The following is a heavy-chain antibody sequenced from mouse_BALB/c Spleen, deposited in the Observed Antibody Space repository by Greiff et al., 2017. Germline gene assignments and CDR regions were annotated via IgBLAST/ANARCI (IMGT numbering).Heavy chain of an antibody. CDR2: ISSGGSYT. CDR1: GFTFSSYG. J-gene: IGHJ3*01. CDR3: ARHEAGTGFAY. Sequence: EVQVVESGGDLVKPGGSLKLSCAASGFTFSSYGMSWVRQTPDKRLEWVATISSGGSYTYYPDSVKGRFTISRDNAKNTLYLQMSSLKSEDTAMYYCARHEAGTGFAYWGQGTLVTVSA. D-gene: IGHD4-1*01. V-gene: IGHV5-6*01.